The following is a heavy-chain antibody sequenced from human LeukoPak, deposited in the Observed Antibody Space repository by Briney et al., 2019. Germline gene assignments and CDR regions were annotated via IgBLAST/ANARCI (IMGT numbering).Heavy chain of an antibody. CDR3: ARRKSNSWPAENPFDI. Sequence: WEPLSLSCSVSASSITCFYRSWLRQPPGKGLEWTGYIFYTGSTNYNPSLKSRVTISLDKSKNKFFLKLNSVSAEDTAMYYCARRKSNSWPAENPFDIWGQGTMVTVSS. CDR2: IFYTGST. J-gene: IGHJ3*02. D-gene: IGHD6-19*01. V-gene: IGHV4-59*12. CDR1: ASSITCFY.